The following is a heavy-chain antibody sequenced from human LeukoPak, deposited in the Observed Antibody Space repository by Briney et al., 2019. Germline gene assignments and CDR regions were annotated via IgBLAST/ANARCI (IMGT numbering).Heavy chain of an antibody. CDR2: ISPSGGST. J-gene: IGHJ4*02. CDR3: AKGTYYYDSSGYKGFDY. D-gene: IGHD3-22*01. CDR1: GYTFTSHY. V-gene: IGHV1-46*01. Sequence: EASVKVSCKASGYTFTSHYMHWVRQAPEQGLEWMGIISPSGGSTGYAQKFQGRVTMTRDMSTTTDYMELSSLRSDDTAVYYCAKGTYYYDSSGYKGFDYWGQGTLVTVSS.